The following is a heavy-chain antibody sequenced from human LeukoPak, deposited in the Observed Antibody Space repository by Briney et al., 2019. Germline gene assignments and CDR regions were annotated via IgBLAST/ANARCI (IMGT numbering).Heavy chain of an antibody. V-gene: IGHV4-59*01. D-gene: IGHD6-13*01. CDR2: IYYSGST. J-gene: IGHJ4*02. CDR1: GGSISSYY. CDR3: ARERSSIAAAGQYFDY. Sequence: PSETPSLTCTVSGGSISSYYWSWIRQPPGKGLEWIGYIYYSGSTNYNPSLKSRVTISVDTSKNQFSLKLSSVTAADAAVYYCARERSSIAAAGQYFDYWGQGTLVTVSS.